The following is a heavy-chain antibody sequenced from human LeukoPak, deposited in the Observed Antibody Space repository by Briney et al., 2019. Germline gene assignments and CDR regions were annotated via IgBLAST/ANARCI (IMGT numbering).Heavy chain of an antibody. V-gene: IGHV1-2*06. J-gene: IGHJ4*02. CDR3: ARGSEWELLPPDY. CDR2: INPNSGGT. D-gene: IGHD1-26*01. Sequence: ASVKVSCKASGYTFTGYYMHWVRQAPGQGLEWMGRINPNSGGTNYAQKFQGRVTMTRDTSISTAYMELSRLRSDDTAVYYCARGSEWELLPPDYWGQGTLVTVSS. CDR1: GYTFTGYY.